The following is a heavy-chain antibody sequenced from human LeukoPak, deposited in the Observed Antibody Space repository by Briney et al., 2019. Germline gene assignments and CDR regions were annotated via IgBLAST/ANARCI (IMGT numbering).Heavy chain of an antibody. CDR1: GGSVSRSPYY. Sequence: SETLSLTCTVSGGSVSRSPYYWGWIRQPPGKGLEWIGSIYHSGSTYYNPSLKSRVTISVDTSKNQFSLKLSSVTAADTAVYYCARVPTAAEHYMDVWGKGTTVTVSS. V-gene: IGHV4-39*07. CDR2: IYHSGST. J-gene: IGHJ6*03. CDR3: ARVPTAAEHYMDV. D-gene: IGHD6-13*01.